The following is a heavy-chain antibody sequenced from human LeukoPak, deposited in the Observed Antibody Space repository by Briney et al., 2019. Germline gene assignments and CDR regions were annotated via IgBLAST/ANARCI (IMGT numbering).Heavy chain of an antibody. CDR1: GYTFTGYY. D-gene: IGHD1-14*01. V-gene: IGHV1-46*01. CDR3: AKETPNTGWFDP. Sequence: ASVKVSCQASGYTFTGYYMHWVRQAPGQGLEWMGVINPSGDSTNYPQRFQGRVTLTRDTSTSTVYMELSSLRSEDTAIYYCAKETPNTGWFDPWGQGTLVTVSS. CDR2: INPSGDST. J-gene: IGHJ5*02.